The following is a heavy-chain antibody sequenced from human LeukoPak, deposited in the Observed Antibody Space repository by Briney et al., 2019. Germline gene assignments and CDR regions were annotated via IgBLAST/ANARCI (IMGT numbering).Heavy chain of an antibody. J-gene: IGHJ3*02. V-gene: IGHV3-21*01. D-gene: IGHD6-25*01. CDR3: ARDSGSSVYDAFDI. Sequence: GGSLRLSCAASGFTFSSYSMNWVRQAPGKGLEWVSSISSSSSYIYYANSVKGPFTISRDNAKNSLYLQMNSLRAEDTAVYYCARDSGSSVYDAFDIWGQGTMVTVSS. CDR1: GFTFSSYS. CDR2: ISSSSSYI.